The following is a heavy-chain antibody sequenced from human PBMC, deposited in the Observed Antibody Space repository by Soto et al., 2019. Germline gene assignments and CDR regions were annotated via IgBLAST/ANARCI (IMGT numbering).Heavy chain of an antibody. V-gene: IGHV4-34*01. Sequence: QGQLQRWGAGLLGPSGTLFLTCAVFGGSFKGFYGGWFRQAPGKGLGWIGEIDHGGSANYNPSLKSRAIMSVDSSKSQLSLTLTSVTAADTAVYYCARNVPGADYYYMDVWGEGTTVTVSS. CDR1: GGSFKGFY. D-gene: IGHD3-10*02. CDR2: IDHGGSA. CDR3: ARNVPGADYYYMDV. J-gene: IGHJ6*03.